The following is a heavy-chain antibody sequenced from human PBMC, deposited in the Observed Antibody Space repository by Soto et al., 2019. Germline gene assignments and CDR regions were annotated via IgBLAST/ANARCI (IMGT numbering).Heavy chain of an antibody. CDR3: AKGADSSGRYYFDY. Sequence: QVQLVESGGGMVQPGRSLRLSCAASGFTFSSYGMHWVRQAPGKGLEWVAVISYDGSNKYYADSVKGRFTISRDNSKNTLYLQMNSLRAEDTAVYYCAKGADSSGRYYFDYWGQGTLVTVSS. CDR1: GFTFSSYG. D-gene: IGHD3-22*01. V-gene: IGHV3-30*18. J-gene: IGHJ4*02. CDR2: ISYDGSNK.